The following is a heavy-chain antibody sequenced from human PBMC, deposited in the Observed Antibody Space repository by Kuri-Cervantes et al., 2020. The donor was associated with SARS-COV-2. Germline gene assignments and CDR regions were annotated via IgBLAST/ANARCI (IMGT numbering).Heavy chain of an antibody. V-gene: IGHV4-59*01. D-gene: IGHD6-13*01. CDR1: GGSISSYY. CDR2: IYYSGST. CDR3: ARSIAAAGPIDY. J-gene: IGHJ4*02. Sequence: GSLRLSCTVSGGSISSYYWSWIRQPPGKGLEWIGYIYYSGSTNYNPSLKSRVTISVDTSKNQFSLKLSSVTAADTAVYYCARSIAAAGPIDYWGQGTLVTDSS.